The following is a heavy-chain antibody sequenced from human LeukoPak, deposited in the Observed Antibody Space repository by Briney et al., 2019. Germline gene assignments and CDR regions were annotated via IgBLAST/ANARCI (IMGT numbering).Heavy chain of an antibody. V-gene: IGHV4-30-2*01. CDR3: AREGGIAVAGTPAFDI. D-gene: IGHD6-19*01. CDR1: GGSISSGGYY. CDR2: IYHSGST. J-gene: IGHJ3*02. Sequence: PSETLSLTCTVSGGSISSGGYYWSWIRQPPGKGLEWIGYIYHSGSTYYNPSLKSRVTISVDRSKNQFSLKLSSVTAADTAVYYCAREGGIAVAGTPAFDIWGQGTMVTVSS.